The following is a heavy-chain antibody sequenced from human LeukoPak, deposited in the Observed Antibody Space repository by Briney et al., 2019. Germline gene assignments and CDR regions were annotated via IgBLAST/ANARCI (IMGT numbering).Heavy chain of an antibody. V-gene: IGHV3-11*04. J-gene: IGHJ4*02. D-gene: IGHD4-17*01. CDR2: ISSSGSTI. CDR1: GFTFSDYY. CDR3: ASEGDYVRRVDY. Sequence: GGSLRLSCAASGFTFSDYYMSWIRQAPGKGLEWVSYISSSGSTIYYADSVKGRFTISRGNAKNSLYLQMNSLRAEDTAVYYCASEGDYVRRVDYWGQGTLVTVSS.